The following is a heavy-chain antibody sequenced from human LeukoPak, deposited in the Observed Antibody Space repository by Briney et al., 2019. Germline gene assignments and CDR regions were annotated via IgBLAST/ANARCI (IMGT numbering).Heavy chain of an antibody. Sequence: SETLSLTCTVSGYSISSGYYWGWIRQPPGKGLEWIGSIYHSGSTYYNPSLKSRVTISVDTSKNQSSLKLSSVTAADTAVYYCARDRSTIFGVVIKWGQGTLVTVSS. V-gene: IGHV4-38-2*02. CDR3: ARDRSTIFGVVIK. CDR2: IYHSGST. J-gene: IGHJ4*02. CDR1: GYSISSGYY. D-gene: IGHD3-3*01.